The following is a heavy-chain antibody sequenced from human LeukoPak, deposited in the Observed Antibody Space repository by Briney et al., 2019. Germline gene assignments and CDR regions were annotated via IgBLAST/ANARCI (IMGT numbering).Heavy chain of an antibody. CDR2: IDRTTGDT. D-gene: IGHD6-6*01. CDR3: AKRIQYSSSSAYFDY. J-gene: IGHJ4*02. CDR1: GFTFNEHG. V-gene: IGHV3-23*01. Sequence: GGSLGLSCAASGFTFNEHGMGWVRQAPGKGLEWISSIDRTTGDTHYADSVKGRFTISRDNSRSTLYLQMNSLRAEDTAIYYCAKRIQYSSSSAYFDYWGQGTLVTVSS.